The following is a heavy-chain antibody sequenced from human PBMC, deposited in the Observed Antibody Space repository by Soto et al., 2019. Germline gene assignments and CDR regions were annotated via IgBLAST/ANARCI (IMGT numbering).Heavy chain of an antibody. Sequence: VQLVQSGAEVKKPGESLKISCKGSEFSFTTYWIAWVRQMPGEGLKWMGIIYPDDSRTTYSPSFQGQVTISADKSINPAYLQWSSLKASDTAMYYCTRDLDYGGNSEDFDIWGQGTRVTVSS. D-gene: IGHD4-17*01. J-gene: IGHJ3*02. CDR1: EFSFTTYW. CDR2: IYPDDSRT. V-gene: IGHV5-51*03. CDR3: TRDLDYGGNSEDFDI.